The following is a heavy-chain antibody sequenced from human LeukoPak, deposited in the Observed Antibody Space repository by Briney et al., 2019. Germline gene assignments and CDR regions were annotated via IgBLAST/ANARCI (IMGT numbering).Heavy chain of an antibody. J-gene: IGHJ3*02. D-gene: IGHD2-2*01. CDR3: AKGGGIVVVPAAKNPFNI. CDR1: GASISSGSHY. CDR2: ISTAGST. V-gene: IGHV4-61*02. Sequence: PSQTLSLTCTVSGASISSGSHYWGWIRQPAGKGLEWIGRISTAGSTNYNPSLKSRVTISLDTSKNQFSLKLSSVTAADTAVYYCAKGGGIVVVPAAKNPFNIWGQGTMVTVSS.